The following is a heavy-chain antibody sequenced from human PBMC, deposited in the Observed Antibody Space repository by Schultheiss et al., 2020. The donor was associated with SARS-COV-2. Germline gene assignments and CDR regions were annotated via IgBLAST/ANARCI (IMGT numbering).Heavy chain of an antibody. D-gene: IGHD3-22*01. Sequence: SETLSLTCTVSGGSISSGGYYWSWIRQHPGKGLEWIGSIYHSGSTYYNPSLKSRVTISVDKSKNQFSLKLSSVTAADTAVYYCARHTDRSGLDYWGQGTLVTVSS. CDR3: ARHTDRSGLDY. CDR2: IYHSGST. J-gene: IGHJ4*02. V-gene: IGHV4-39*01. CDR1: GGSISSGGYY.